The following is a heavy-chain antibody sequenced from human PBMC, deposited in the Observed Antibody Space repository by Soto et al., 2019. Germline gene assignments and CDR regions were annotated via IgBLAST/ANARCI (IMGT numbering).Heavy chain of an antibody. J-gene: IGHJ6*02. CDR3: ARPLVIMDPYYGMDV. CDR2: ISGSGGST. CDR1: GFTFSSYA. V-gene: IGHV3-23*01. D-gene: IGHD3-9*01. Sequence: GGSLRVSCAAAGFTFSSYAMSWVSQAPGKGLEWVSAISGSGGSTYYADSVKGRFTISRDNSKNTLYLQMNSLRAEDTAVYYCARPLVIMDPYYGMDVWGQGTTVTVSS.